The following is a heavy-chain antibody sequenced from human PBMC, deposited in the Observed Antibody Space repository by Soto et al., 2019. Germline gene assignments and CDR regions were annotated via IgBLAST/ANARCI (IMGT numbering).Heavy chain of an antibody. CDR3: AKDRLANPPYYYYYYGMDV. D-gene: IGHD6-25*01. Sequence: GGSLRLSCAASGFTFSSYGMHLVRQAPGKGLEWVAIISYDGSNKYYPCSVKGRFTISRDKSKNTLYLQINSLRVEDTAVYYCAKDRLANPPYYYYYYGMDVWGQGTTVTVYS. CDR1: GFTFSSYG. J-gene: IGHJ6*02. V-gene: IGHV3-30*18. CDR2: ISYDGSNK.